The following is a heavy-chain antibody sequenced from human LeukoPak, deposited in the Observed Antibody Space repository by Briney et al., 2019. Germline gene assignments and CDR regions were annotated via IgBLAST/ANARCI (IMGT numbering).Heavy chain of an antibody. CDR1: RGSLNNHD. CDR2: IQPSRSI. CDR3: ARASNIGWYQFDY. V-gene: IGHV4-4*07. J-gene: IGHJ4*02. D-gene: IGHD6-19*01. Sequence: SETLSHTCTVSRGSLNNHDWSWVRQPAGKGLEWIGRIQPSRSINYNSSLKSRVTISRATSQNYFSLKLTSMTAADSAMYYCARASNIGWYQFDYWGQGMLVTVSS.